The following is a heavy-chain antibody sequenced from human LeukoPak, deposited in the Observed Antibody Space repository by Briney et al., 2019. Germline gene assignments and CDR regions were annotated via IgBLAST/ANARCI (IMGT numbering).Heavy chain of an antibody. CDR2: VYYNGDT. V-gene: IGHV4-39*01. J-gene: IGHJ4*02. Sequence: SETLSLTCTVSGGSISCSSHYWGWIRQPPGKGLEWIGSVYYNGDTYYNPSLKSRAITSVDTSRNQFSLRLSSVTAADMAIYYCARHKAYSDYVSDWGQGTLVTVSS. D-gene: IGHD4-11*01. CDR1: GGSISCSSHY. CDR3: ARHKAYSDYVSD.